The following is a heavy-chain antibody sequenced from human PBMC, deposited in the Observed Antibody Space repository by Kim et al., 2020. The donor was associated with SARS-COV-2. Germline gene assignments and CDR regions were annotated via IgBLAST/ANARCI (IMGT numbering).Heavy chain of an antibody. CDR3: TGVPGTTLAFWDAFD. CDR1: GFTFSVSA. V-gene: IGHV3-73*01. CDR2: IRSKANGYAT. Sequence: VGSLRLSCAASGFTFSVSALRWVRQASGKGLEWVGRIRSKANGYATAYAASLKVRFTISRADSKNTAYLQMNSLKTEDTAVYYCTGVPGTTLAFWDAFD. J-gene: IGHJ3*02. D-gene: IGHD1-1*01.